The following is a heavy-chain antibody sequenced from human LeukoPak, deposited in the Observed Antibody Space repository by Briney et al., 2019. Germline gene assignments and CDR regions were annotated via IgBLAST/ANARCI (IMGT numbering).Heavy chain of an antibody. D-gene: IGHD3-3*01. CDR1: GYTFTGYY. CDR2: INPNSGGT. J-gene: IGHJ4*02. CDR3: ARGTPLRFLEWYLDY. V-gene: IGHV1-2*02. Sequence: ASVKVSCKASGYTFTGYYMHWVRQAPGQGLEWMGWINPNSGGTNYAQKFQGRVTMTRDTSISTAYMELSRLRSDDTAMYYCARGTPLRFLEWYLDYWGQGTLVTVSS.